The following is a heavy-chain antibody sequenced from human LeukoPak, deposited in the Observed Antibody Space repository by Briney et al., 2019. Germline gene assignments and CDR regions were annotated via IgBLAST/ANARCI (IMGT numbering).Heavy chain of an antibody. V-gene: IGHV1-18*01. CDR1: GYTFTSYG. J-gene: IGHJ5*02. CDR3: ARGGYCSSTSCYSTPKYNWFDP. Sequence: ASVMVSCKASGYTFTSYGISWVRQAPGQGLEWMGWISAYNGNTNYAQKLQGRVTMTTDTSTSTAYMELRSLRSDDTAVYYCARGGYCSSTSCYSTPKYNWFDPWGQGTLVTVSS. CDR2: ISAYNGNT. D-gene: IGHD2-2*01.